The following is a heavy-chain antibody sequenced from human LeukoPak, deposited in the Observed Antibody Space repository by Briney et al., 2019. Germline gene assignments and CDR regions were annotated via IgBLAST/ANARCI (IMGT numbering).Heavy chain of an antibody. CDR2: IYHSGST. D-gene: IGHD3-3*01. V-gene: IGHV4-30-2*01. Sequence: MSSQTLSLTCAVSGGSISSGGYPWSWIRQPPGKGLEWIGYIYHSGSTYYNPSLKSRVTISVDRSKNQFSLKLSSVTAADTAVYYCARSYYDFWSGYLDAFDIWGQGTMVTVSS. CDR3: ARSYYDFWSGYLDAFDI. J-gene: IGHJ3*02. CDR1: GGSISSGGYP.